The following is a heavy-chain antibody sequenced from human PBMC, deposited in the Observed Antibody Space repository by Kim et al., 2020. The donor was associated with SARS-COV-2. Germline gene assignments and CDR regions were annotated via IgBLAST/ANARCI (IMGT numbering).Heavy chain of an antibody. J-gene: IGHJ1*01. Sequence: ASVKVSCRASGYTFTSYGISWVRQAPGQGLQWMGWISVYNGNTNYAQKLQGRVTMTTDTSTGTAYMELRGLRSDDTAVYYCARASSSSSWTHFQHWGQGTLVTVSS. CDR3: ARASSSSSWTHFQH. V-gene: IGHV1-18*04. CDR1: GYTFTSYG. CDR2: ISVYNGNT. D-gene: IGHD6-13*01.